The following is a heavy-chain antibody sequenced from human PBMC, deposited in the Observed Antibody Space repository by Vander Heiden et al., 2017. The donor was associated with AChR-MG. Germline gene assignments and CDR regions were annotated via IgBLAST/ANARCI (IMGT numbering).Heavy chain of an antibody. V-gene: IGHV4-59*01. D-gene: IGHD3-22*01. Sequence: QVQLQESGPGLVKPSETLSLTCTVSGGSISSYYWSWIRQPPGKGLEWIGYIYYSGSTKYNPSLKSRVTISVDTSKNQCSLKLSSVTAAETAVYYCARSPFDYDDRPNPFDYWGQGTLVTVSS. CDR2: IYYSGST. J-gene: IGHJ4*02. CDR1: GGSISSYY. CDR3: ARSPFDYDDRPNPFDY.